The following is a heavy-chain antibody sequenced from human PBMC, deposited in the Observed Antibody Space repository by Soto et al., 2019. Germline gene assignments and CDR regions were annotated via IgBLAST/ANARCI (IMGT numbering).Heavy chain of an antibody. J-gene: IGHJ5*02. CDR2: IYYSGST. Sequence: SETLSLTCTVSGGSISSYYWSWIRQPPGKGLEWIGYIYYSGSTNYNPSLKSRVTISVDTSKNQFSLKLSSVTAADTAVYYCARAMYGDWFDPWGQGTLVTVSS. D-gene: IGHD2-8*01. CDR3: ARAMYGDWFDP. CDR1: GGSISSYY. V-gene: IGHV4-59*01.